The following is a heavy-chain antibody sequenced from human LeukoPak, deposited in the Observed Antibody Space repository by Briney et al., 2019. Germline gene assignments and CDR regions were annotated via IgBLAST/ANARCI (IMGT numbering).Heavy chain of an antibody. CDR1: VFTFSSYS. Sequence: GGSLRLSCAASVFTFSSYSMNWVRQAPGKGLEWVSSISSSSSYIYYADSVKGRFTISRDNAKNSLYLQMNSLRAEDTAVYYCARDREVSYYYMDVWGKGTTVTVSS. CDR3: ARDREVSYYYMDV. CDR2: ISSSSSYI. V-gene: IGHV3-21*01. D-gene: IGHD4-11*01. J-gene: IGHJ6*03.